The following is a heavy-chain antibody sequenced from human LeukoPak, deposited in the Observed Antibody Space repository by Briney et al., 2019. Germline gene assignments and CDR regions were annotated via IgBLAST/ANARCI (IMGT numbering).Heavy chain of an antibody. CDR1: GFTFNTHG. CDR2: IWFDGSVK. CDR3: AKDTAIQFLEPAF. J-gene: IGHJ4*02. Sequence: PGGSLRLSRAASGFTFNTHGMHWVRQAPGKGLEWVAAIWFDGSVKHYSDAVKGRFTISRDNSLDTLYLQMNSLRVEDTAMYYCAKDTAIQFLEPAFWGQGTLVTVSS. V-gene: IGHV3-33*06. D-gene: IGHD3-3*01.